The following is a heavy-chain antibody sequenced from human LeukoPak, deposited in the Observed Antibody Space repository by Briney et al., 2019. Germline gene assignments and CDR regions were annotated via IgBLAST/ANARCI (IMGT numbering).Heavy chain of an antibody. CDR3: ATVGYCSSTSCPRGRRYYFDY. CDR1: GGSFSGYY. CDR2: IHHSGST. D-gene: IGHD2-2*01. J-gene: IGHJ4*02. Sequence: PSETLPLTCAVSGGSFSGYYWSWIRQPPGKGLEWIGEIHHSGSTNYNPSFKSRVTISVDTSKNQFSLKLSSVTAADTAVYYCATVGYCSSTSCPRGRRYYFDYWRQGALVTVSS. V-gene: IGHV4-34*01.